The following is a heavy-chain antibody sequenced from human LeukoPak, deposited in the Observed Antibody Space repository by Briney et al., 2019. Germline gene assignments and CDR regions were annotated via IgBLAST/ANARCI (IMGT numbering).Heavy chain of an antibody. J-gene: IGHJ4*02. Sequence: ASVKVSCKASGYTFTRSGMHWVRQAPGQRLEWMGWINAGTGETKYSQKLQGRVTMTRDTSASAAYMDLSSLTSEDTAMYYCAREDYSSGSFSCDIWGQGTLVIVSS. CDR2: INAGTGET. CDR1: GYTFTRSG. V-gene: IGHV1-3*01. D-gene: IGHD6-19*01. CDR3: AREDYSSGSFSCDI.